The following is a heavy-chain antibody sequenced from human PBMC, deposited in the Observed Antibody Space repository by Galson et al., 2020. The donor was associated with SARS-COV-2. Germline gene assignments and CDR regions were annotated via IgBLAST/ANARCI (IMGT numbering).Heavy chain of an antibody. CDR2: INPNSGGT. CDR3: ARPRENDYGDYVFDY. Sequence: ASVKVSCKASGYTFTGYYMHWVRQAPGQGLEWMGWINPNSGGTNYAQKFQGRVTMTRDTSISTAYMELSRLRSDDTAVYYCARPRENDYGDYVFDYWGQGTLVTVSS. V-gene: IGHV1-2*02. D-gene: IGHD4-17*01. J-gene: IGHJ4*02. CDR1: GYTFTGYY.